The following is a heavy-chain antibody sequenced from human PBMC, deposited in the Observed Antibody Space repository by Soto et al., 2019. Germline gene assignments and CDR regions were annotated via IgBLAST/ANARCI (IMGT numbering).Heavy chain of an antibody. CDR3: AREYSSSSGRTLDI. Sequence: WTWIRQPAGKGLEWIGRIHSSGSTNYNPSLKSRVTMSVDTSKNQFSLRLSSVTAADTAVYYCAREYSSSSGRTLDIWGQGTMVTVSS. V-gene: IGHV4-4*07. CDR2: IHSSGST. D-gene: IGHD6-6*01. J-gene: IGHJ3*02.